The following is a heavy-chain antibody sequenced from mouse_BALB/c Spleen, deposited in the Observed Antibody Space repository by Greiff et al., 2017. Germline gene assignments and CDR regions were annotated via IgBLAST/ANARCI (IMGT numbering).Heavy chain of an antibody. CDR2: INPSTGYT. Sequence: QVQLKQSGAELAKPGASVKMSCKASGYTFTSYWMHWVKQRPGQGLEWIGYINPSTGYTEYNQKFKDKATLTADKSSSTAYMQLSSLTSEDSAVYYCARKGTFDYWGQGTTLTVSS. V-gene: IGHV1-7*01. J-gene: IGHJ2*01. CDR1: GYTFTSYW. CDR3: ARKGTFDY.